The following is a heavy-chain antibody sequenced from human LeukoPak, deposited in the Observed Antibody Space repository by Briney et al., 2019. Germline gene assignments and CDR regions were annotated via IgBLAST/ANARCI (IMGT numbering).Heavy chain of an antibody. J-gene: IGHJ6*03. V-gene: IGHV1-8*03. D-gene: IGHD3-3*01. Sequence: ASVKVSCKASGYTFTSYDINWVRQATGQGLEWMGWMNPNSGNTGYAQKFQGRVTITRNTSISTAYMELSSLRSEDTAVYYCARVPGFWSGYSHYYYYYMDVWGKGTTVTVSS. CDR3: ARVPGFWSGYSHYYYYYMDV. CDR1: GYTFTSYD. CDR2: MNPNSGNT.